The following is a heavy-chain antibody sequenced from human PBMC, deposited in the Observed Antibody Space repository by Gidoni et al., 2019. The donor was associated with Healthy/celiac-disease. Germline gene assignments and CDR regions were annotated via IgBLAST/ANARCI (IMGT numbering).Heavy chain of an antibody. CDR3: ARRYQDIVDY. J-gene: IGHJ4*02. D-gene: IGHD2-15*01. Sequence: QVQLVESGGGVVQPGRSLRLSCAASGFNFSSYAMHWVRQAPGKGLEWVAVISYDGSNKYYADSVKGRFTISRDNSKNTLYLQMNSLRAEHTAVYYCARRYQDIVDYWGQGTLVTVSS. CDR2: ISYDGSNK. V-gene: IGHV3-30*04. CDR1: GFNFSSYA.